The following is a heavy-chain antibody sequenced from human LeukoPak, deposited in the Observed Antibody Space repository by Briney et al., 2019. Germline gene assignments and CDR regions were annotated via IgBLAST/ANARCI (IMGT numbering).Heavy chain of an antibody. Sequence: SETLSLTCTVSGGSIGSYYWSWIRQPPGKGLECIGYIYDSGSTNYNPSLKSRVAISVDKSKNQFSLKLSYVTAADTAVYYCARLSHYFDSSGYYYVRFFDYWGQGTLVTVSS. CDR2: IYDSGST. CDR3: ARLSHYFDSSGYYYVRFFDY. J-gene: IGHJ4*02. V-gene: IGHV4-59*08. CDR1: GGSIGSYY. D-gene: IGHD3-22*01.